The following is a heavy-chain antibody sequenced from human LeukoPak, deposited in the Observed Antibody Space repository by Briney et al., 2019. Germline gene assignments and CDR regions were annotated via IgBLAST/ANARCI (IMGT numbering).Heavy chain of an antibody. D-gene: IGHD2-2*01. CDR1: GFTFSSYS. V-gene: IGHV3-21*01. Sequence: GGSLRLSCAASGFTFSSYSMNWVRQASGKGLEWVSSISSSSSYIYYADSVKGRFTISRDNAKNSLYLQMNSLRAEDTAVYYCARDSRKGYCSSTSCYARNNWFDPWGQGTLVTVSS. CDR3: ARDSRKGYCSSTSCYARNNWFDP. CDR2: ISSSSSYI. J-gene: IGHJ5*02.